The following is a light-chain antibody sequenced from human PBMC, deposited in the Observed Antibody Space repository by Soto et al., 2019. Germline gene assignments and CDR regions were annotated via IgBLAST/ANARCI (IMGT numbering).Light chain of an antibody. V-gene: IGLV1-47*01. CDR1: SSNIGSNY. Sequence: QSVLTQPPSASGTPGQRVTISCSGSSSNIGSNYVYWYQQLPGTAPKLLIYRNNQRPSGVPDRFSGSKSGTSASLAISGLRSEDEADYYCAAWGDSLSGHVLFGGGTKLTVL. CDR3: AAWGDSLSGHVL. CDR2: RNN. J-gene: IGLJ2*01.